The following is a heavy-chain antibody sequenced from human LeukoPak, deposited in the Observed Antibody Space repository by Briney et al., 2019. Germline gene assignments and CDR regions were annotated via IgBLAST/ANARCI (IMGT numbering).Heavy chain of an antibody. V-gene: IGHV1-46*01. Sequence: ASVKVSCKASGYTFTSYYMHWVRQAPGQGLEWMGIINPSGGSTSYAQKLQGRVTMTRDMSTSTVYMELSSLRSEDTAVYYCARVGVVTQFDYWGQGTLVTVSS. D-gene: IGHD4-23*01. CDR1: GYTFTSYY. CDR2: INPSGGST. CDR3: ARVGVVTQFDY. J-gene: IGHJ4*02.